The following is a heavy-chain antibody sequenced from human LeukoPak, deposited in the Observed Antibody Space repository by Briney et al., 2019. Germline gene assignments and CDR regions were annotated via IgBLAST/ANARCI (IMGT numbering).Heavy chain of an antibody. J-gene: IGHJ4*02. Sequence: SEALSLTCTVSGGSISNYYWSWIRQPPGKGLEWIGYIYYSGSTNYNPSLKSRVTISVDTSKNQFSLKLSSVTAADTALYYCARVGHCSSTSCYGLDYWGQGTLVTVSS. CDR1: GGSISNYY. V-gene: IGHV4-59*01. D-gene: IGHD2-2*01. CDR3: ARVGHCSSTSCYGLDY. CDR2: IYYSGST.